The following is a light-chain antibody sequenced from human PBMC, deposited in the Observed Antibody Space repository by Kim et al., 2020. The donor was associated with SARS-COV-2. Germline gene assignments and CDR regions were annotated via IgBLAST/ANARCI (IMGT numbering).Light chain of an antibody. J-gene: IGKJ2*01. CDR3: QQFNTYPYT. V-gene: IGKV1-13*02. CDR2: DAS. Sequence: AIQLTQSPSSLSASVGDRVTITCRAGQGISDALAWYQQKPGRPPKPLISDASSLESGVPLRFSGSGSGTDFTLTISSLQPEDVATYYCQQFNTYPYTFGQGTKLEI. CDR1: QGISDA.